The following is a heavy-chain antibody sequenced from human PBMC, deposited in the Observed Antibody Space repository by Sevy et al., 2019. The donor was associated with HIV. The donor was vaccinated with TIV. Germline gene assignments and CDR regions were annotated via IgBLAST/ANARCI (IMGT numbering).Heavy chain of an antibody. D-gene: IGHD4-4*01. CDR2: ISSNGGST. CDR1: GFTFSSYA. V-gene: IGHV3-64*04. Sequence: GGSLRLSCSASGFTFSSYAMHWVRQAPGKGLEYVSAISSNGGSTYYADSVKGRFTISRDNSKNTLYLQMNSLRAEDTAVYYCARFENLQYYGMDVWGQGTTVTVSS. J-gene: IGHJ6*02. CDR3: ARFENLQYYGMDV.